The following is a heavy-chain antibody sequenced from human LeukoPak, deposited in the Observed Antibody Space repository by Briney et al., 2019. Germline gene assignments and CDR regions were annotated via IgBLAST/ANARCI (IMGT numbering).Heavy chain of an antibody. J-gene: IGHJ6*03. Sequence: SETLSLTCTVSGGSISSSSYYWGWIRQPPGKGLEWIGSIYYSGSTYYNPSLKSRVTISVDTAKNEFSLKLSSVTAADTAVYYCARLSFGPYYYYYMDVWGKGTTVTVSS. CDR1: GGSISSSSYY. CDR2: IYYSGST. CDR3: ARLSFGPYYYYYMDV. D-gene: IGHD3-10*01. V-gene: IGHV4-39*01.